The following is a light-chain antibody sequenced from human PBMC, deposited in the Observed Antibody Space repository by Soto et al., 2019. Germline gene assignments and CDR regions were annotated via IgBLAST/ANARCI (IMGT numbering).Light chain of an antibody. CDR1: QGISNY. CDR2: GAS. CDR3: QNYHSALPT. V-gene: IGKV1-27*01. J-gene: IGKJ1*01. Sequence: DIQMTQSPSSLSASVGDRVTITCRASQGISNYIAWYQQKPGKVPKLLIYGASTLQSGVPSRFSGSGSGTDFTLTISSLQPEDVATYSCQNYHSALPTFGQGTKVEIK.